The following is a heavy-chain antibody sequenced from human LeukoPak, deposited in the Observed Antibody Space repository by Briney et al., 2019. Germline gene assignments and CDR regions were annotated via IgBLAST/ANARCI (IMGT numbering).Heavy chain of an antibody. CDR2: ILYDGRKV. J-gene: IGHJ4*02. D-gene: IGHD4-23*01. Sequence: PGMSLRLSCAASGFTFRNYGMHWVRQAPGKGLEWVALILYDGRKVYHADSVKGRSTISRDNSKNTLYLQMNSLRAEDTALYYCARDDDYGGNNLDYWGQGTLVTVSS. CDR1: GFTFRNYG. V-gene: IGHV3-33*01. CDR3: ARDDDYGGNNLDY.